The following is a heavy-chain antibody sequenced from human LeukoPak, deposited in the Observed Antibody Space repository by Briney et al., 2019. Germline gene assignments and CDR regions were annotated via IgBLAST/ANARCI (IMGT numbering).Heavy chain of an antibody. J-gene: IGHJ4*02. D-gene: IGHD6-19*01. CDR1: GFTVSSNY. V-gene: IGHV3-66*01. CDR2: IYSGGST. Sequence: GGSLRLSCAASGFTVSSNYMSWVRQAPGKGLEWVSVIYSGGSTYYADSVKGRFTISRDNSKNTLYLQMNSLRAEDTAVYYCARDRIAVAGDLSYYFDYWGQGTPVTVSS. CDR3: ARDRIAVAGDLSYYFDY.